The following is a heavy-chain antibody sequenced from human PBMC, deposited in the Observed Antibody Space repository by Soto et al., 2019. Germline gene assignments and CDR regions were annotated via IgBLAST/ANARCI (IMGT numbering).Heavy chain of an antibody. CDR3: ASTRTPSSKIHGMDV. D-gene: IGHD2-15*01. CDR2: ISSGSDYI. Sequence: EVQLVESGGGLVEPGGSLRLSCAPSGLTFTTYSMNWVRQAPGKGLEWVSSISSGSDYIYYAESVKGRFTISRDNAKNTLYLQMNGLRADDPAVYYCASTRTPSSKIHGMDVWGQGTTVTVS. J-gene: IGHJ6*02. CDR1: GLTFTTYS. V-gene: IGHV3-21*01.